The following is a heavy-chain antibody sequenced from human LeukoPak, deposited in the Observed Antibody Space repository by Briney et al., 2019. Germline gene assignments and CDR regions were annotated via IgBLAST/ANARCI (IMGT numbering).Heavy chain of an antibody. D-gene: IGHD6-13*01. CDR2: IYHSGST. V-gene: IGHV4-38-2*02. CDR1: GYSISSGYY. J-gene: IGHJ4*02. Sequence: SETLSLTCTVSGYSISSGYYWGWIRQPPGKGLERIGSIYHSGSTYYNPSLKSRVTISVDTSKNQFSLKLSSVTAADTAVYYCARDPGLIAAPYFDYWGQGTLVTVSS. CDR3: ARDPGLIAAPYFDY.